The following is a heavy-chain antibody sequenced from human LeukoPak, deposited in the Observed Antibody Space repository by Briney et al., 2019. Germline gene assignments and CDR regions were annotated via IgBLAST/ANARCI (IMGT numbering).Heavy chain of an antibody. J-gene: IGHJ4*02. CDR1: GFTFGRYW. Sequence: GGSLRLSCAASGFTFGRYWMSWVRQAPGKGLEWVANIKQDGNEKYYVDSVKGRFTISRDNVKNSLYLQMNSLRAEDTAVYYCARVGGYNYGYAFDYWGQGTLVTVSS. D-gene: IGHD5-18*01. CDR2: IKQDGNEK. CDR3: ARVGGYNYGYAFDY. V-gene: IGHV3-7*01.